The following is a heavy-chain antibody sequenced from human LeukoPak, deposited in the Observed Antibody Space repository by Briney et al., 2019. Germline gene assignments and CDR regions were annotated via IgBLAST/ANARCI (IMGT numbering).Heavy chain of an antibody. D-gene: IGHD6-13*01. J-gene: IGHJ4*02. CDR3: ARTIAAAAPNFDY. Sequence: PPETLSLTCAVYGGSFSGYYWSWIRQPPGKGLEWIGEINHSGSTNYNPSLKSRVTISVDTSKNQFSLKLSSVTAADTAVYYCARTIAAAAPNFDYWGQGTLVTVSS. CDR2: INHSGST. V-gene: IGHV4-34*01. CDR1: GGSFSGYY.